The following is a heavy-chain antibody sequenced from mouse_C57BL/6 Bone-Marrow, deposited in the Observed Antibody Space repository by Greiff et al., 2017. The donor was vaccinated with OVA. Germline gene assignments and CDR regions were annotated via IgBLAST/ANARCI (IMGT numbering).Heavy chain of an antibody. D-gene: IGHD2-3*01. CDR3: ARDDGYLAWFAY. CDR1: GFTFSSYA. J-gene: IGHJ3*01. Sequence: DVKLVESGGGLVKPGGSLKLSCAASGFTFSSYAMSWVRQTPEKRLEWVATISDGGSYTYYPDNVKGRFTISRDNAKNNLYLQMSHLKSEDTAMYYCARDDGYLAWFAYWGQGTLVTVSA. CDR2: ISDGGSYT. V-gene: IGHV5-4*01.